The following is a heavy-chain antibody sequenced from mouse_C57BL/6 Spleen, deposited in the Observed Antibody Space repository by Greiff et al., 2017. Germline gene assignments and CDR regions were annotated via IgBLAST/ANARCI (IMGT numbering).Heavy chain of an antibody. Sequence: EVQGVESGGGLVQPKGSLKLSCAASGFSFNTYAMNWVRQAPGKGLEWVARIRSKSNNYATYYADSVKDRFTISRDDSESMLYLQMNNLKTEDTAMYYCVRPKYDYDGAWFAYWGQGTLVTVSA. J-gene: IGHJ3*01. CDR3: VRPKYDYDGAWFAY. CDR2: IRSKSNNYAT. CDR1: GFSFNTYA. V-gene: IGHV10-1*01. D-gene: IGHD2-4*01.